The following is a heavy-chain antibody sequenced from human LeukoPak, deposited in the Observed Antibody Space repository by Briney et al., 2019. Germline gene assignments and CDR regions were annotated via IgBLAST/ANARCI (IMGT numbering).Heavy chain of an antibody. CDR1: GFTFDDYA. D-gene: IGHD3-10*01. CDR2: ISWNSGSI. CDR3: AKDVQGTYGSGSYYSH. J-gene: IGHJ4*02. V-gene: IGHV3-9*01. Sequence: GGFLRLSCAASGFTFDDYAMHWVRQAPGKGLEWVSGISWNSGSIGYADSVKGRFTISRDNAKNSLYLQMNSLRAEDTALYYCAKDVQGTYGSGSYYSHWGQGTLVTVSS.